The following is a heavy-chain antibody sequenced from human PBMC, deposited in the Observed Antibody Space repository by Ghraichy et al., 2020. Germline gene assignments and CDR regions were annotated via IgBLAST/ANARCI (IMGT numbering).Heavy chain of an antibody. CDR2: IYTSGST. CDR3: ARNVIQLWSNQYNWFDP. Sequence: SETLSLTCTVSGGSISSYYWSWIRQPAGKGLEWIGRIYTSGSTNYNPSLKSRVTMSVDTSKNQFSLKLSSVTAADTAVYYCARNVIQLWSNQYNWFDPWGQGTLVTVSS. D-gene: IGHD5-18*01. J-gene: IGHJ5*02. CDR1: GGSISSYY. V-gene: IGHV4-4*07.